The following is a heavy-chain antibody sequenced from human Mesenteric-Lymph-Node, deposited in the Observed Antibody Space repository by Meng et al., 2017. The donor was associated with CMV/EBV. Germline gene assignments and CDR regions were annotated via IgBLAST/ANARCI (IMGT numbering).Heavy chain of an antibody. CDR2: IYYSGST. D-gene: IGHD6-6*01. J-gene: IGHJ4*02. CDR1: GGSISSANYY. CDR3: ARAARPTSANKYGCFDY. V-gene: IGHV4-39*07. Sequence: SETLSLTCTVSGGSISSANYYWGWIRQPPGKGLEWIGNIYYSGSTDYNPSLKSRVTISVDMSKSQFSLKLNSVTAADTAVYYCARAARPTSANKYGCFDYWGQGTLVTVSS.